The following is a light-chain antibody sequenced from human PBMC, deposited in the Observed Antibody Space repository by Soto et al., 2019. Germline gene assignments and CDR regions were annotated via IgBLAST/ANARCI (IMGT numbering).Light chain of an antibody. Sequence: IGMTQSPDFLAVSLGESATINCNSSHMVLYSSNNKNYLAWYQQKPGQPPKLLIYWASTRESGVPDRVSGSGSGTDFTLTISSLQAEDVATYYCLQYYSTPSWPFGQGTKVDIK. CDR2: WAS. V-gene: IGKV4-1*01. J-gene: IGKJ1*01. CDR3: LQYYSTPSWP. CDR1: HMVLYSSNNKNY.